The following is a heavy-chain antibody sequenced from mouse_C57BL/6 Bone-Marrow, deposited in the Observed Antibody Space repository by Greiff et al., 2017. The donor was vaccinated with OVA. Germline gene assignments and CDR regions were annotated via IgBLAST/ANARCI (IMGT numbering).Heavy chain of an antibody. J-gene: IGHJ1*03. Sequence: EVQLVESGGGLVKPGGSLKLSCAASGFTFRDYGLHWVRQAPEKGLEWVAYISRGSSPIYYADTVKGRFTISRDNAKNPLCRQMTRLRSVDTAMYYWARREEWLRRDCYFDVWGTGTTVTVSS. V-gene: IGHV5-17*01. D-gene: IGHD2-2*01. CDR2: ISRGSSPI. CDR1: GFTFRDYG. CDR3: ARREEWLRRDCYFDV.